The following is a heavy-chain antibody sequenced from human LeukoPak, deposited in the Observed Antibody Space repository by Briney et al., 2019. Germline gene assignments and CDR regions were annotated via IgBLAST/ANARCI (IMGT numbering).Heavy chain of an antibody. CDR2: FYTSGST. Sequence: SETLSLTCSVSGASIASHYWSWIRQSPGKGLEWIGYFYTSGSTNYNPSLKRRVTTSLDTSKNQISLRLGSVTAADAAVYYCAAVGVSRGPPEHWYLDLWPRGPLVRVP. CDR1: GASIASHY. D-gene: IGHD6-25*01. J-gene: IGHJ2*01. V-gene: IGHV4-4*09. CDR3: AAVGVSRGPPEHWYLDL.